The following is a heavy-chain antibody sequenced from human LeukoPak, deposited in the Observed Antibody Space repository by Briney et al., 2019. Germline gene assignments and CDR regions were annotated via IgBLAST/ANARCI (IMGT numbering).Heavy chain of an antibody. Sequence: SETLSLTCTVSGGSISSSSYYWGWIRQPPGKGLEWIGSIYYSGSTYYNPSLKSRVTISVDTSKNQFSLKLSSVTAADTAVYYCARRSDCSSTSCRPPLRDPDAVDIWGQGTMVTVSS. CDR1: GGSISSSSYY. J-gene: IGHJ3*02. V-gene: IGHV4-39*01. CDR2: IYYSGST. CDR3: ARRSDCSSTSCRPPLRDPDAVDI. D-gene: IGHD2-2*01.